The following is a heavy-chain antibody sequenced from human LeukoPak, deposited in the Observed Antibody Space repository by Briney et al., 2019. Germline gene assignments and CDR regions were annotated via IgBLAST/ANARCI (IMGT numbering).Heavy chain of an antibody. CDR3: ARQLSPWSLYGDSTNPTHAFDI. J-gene: IGHJ3*02. V-gene: IGHV4-30-4*08. CDR2: IYYSGST. CDR1: GGSVSSGSHY. Sequence: LSLTCTVSGGSVSSGSHYYNWIRQPPGKGLEWIGYIYYSGSTYYNPSLKSRVTISVDTSKNQFSLKLSSVTAADTAVYYCARQLSPWSLYGDSTNPTHAFDIWGQGTMVTASS. D-gene: IGHD4-17*01.